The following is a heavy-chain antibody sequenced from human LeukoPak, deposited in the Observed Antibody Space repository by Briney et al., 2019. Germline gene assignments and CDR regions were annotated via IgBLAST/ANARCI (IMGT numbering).Heavy chain of an antibody. J-gene: IGHJ4*02. CDR2: IKGDGSET. Sequence: GGSLRLSCAASGFSFSTYWMRWARQTPGKGLEWVANIKGDGSETNYVDSVKGRFTISRDNAKNSLSLQMNSLTADDTGVYYCAREGLPYSGDHWGQGTLVTVSS. D-gene: IGHD4-11*01. CDR1: GFSFSTYW. V-gene: IGHV3-7*01. CDR3: AREGLPYSGDH.